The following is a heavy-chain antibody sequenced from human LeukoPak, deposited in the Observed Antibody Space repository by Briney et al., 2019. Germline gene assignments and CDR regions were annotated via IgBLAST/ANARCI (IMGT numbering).Heavy chain of an antibody. Sequence: SETLSLTCTVSGGSISSSNYYWGWIRQPPGKGLEWIGSIHYTVYTYYNPSLKSRVTISVDTSKNQFSLKLSSVTASDTAMYYCARRGGYGKKYYYYMDVWGKGTTVTVSS. V-gene: IGHV4-39*07. CDR2: IHYTVYT. D-gene: IGHD5-18*01. J-gene: IGHJ6*03. CDR3: ARRGGYGKKYYYYMDV. CDR1: GGSISSSNYY.